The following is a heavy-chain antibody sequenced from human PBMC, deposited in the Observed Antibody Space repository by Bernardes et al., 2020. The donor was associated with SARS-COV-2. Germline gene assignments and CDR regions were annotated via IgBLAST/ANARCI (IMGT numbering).Heavy chain of an antibody. CDR2: IYYTGST. D-gene: IGHD2-2*01. V-gene: IGHV4-59*08. CDR3: SRHGGYCSGTSCYNPPAFDI. J-gene: IGHJ3*02. Sequence: SETLSLTCTVSGASIISYYWSWIRQPPGKGLEWIGYIYYTGSTNYNPSLKSRVTISVDKSKNQFSLNLISVTAADTAVYYCSRHGGYCSGTSCYNPPAFDIWGQGTMVTVSS. CDR1: GASIISYY.